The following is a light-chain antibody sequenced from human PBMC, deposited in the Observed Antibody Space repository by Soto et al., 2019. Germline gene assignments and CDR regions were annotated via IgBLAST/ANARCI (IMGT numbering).Light chain of an antibody. CDR2: GAS. J-gene: IGKJ1*01. CDR3: HQYGTSPWT. V-gene: IGKV3-20*01. Sequence: EIVLTQSPGTLSLSPGERATLSCRASQGVYNSYLAWYQQKPGQAPRLLIYGASSRATGTPDRFSVSGSGTDFTLTISSLEPEDFAVYYCHQYGTSPWTFGQGTKVDTK. CDR1: QGVYNSY.